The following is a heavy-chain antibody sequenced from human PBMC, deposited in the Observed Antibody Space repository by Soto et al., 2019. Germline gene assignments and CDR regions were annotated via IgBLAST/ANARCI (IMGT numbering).Heavy chain of an antibody. D-gene: IGHD3-22*01. V-gene: IGHV4-59*01. Sequence: QVQLQESGPGLVKPSETLSLTCTVSGGSISSYYWSWIRQPPGKGLVWIAYIYYTGGTNYYPSLKSRVTLSADTSKNQFSLKLSSATAADTAMYYCARVDSSGSYFESWGEGTLVTVSS. J-gene: IGHJ4*02. CDR2: IYYTGGT. CDR1: GGSISSYY. CDR3: ARVDSSGSYFES.